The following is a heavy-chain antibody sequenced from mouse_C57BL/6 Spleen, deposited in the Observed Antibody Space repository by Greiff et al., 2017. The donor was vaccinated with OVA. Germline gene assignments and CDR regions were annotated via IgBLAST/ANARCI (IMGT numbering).Heavy chain of an antibody. CDR3: ARTYYGNGYYFDY. CDR2: IYPGSGST. J-gene: IGHJ2*01. V-gene: IGHV1-55*01. D-gene: IGHD2-10*01. Sequence: VQLQQSGAELVKPGASVKMSCKASGYTFTSYWITWVKQRPGQGLEWIGDIYPGSGSTNYNEKFKSKATLTVDTSSSTAYMQLSSLTSEDSAVYYCARTYYGNGYYFDYWGQGTTLTVSS. CDR1: GYTFTSYW.